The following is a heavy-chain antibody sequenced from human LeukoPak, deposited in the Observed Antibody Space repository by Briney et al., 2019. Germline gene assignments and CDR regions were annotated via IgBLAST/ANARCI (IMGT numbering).Heavy chain of an antibody. D-gene: IGHD6-13*01. CDR1: GFTLSNYV. V-gene: IGHV3-64*01. Sequence: PGGSLRLSCAASGFTLSNYVIHWVRQAPGKGLEYVSTMSADGRSIFYANSVKGRFTISRDNSKNTLFLQMGSLRPEDMAVYYCARISIIAPGMDLWGQGTLVTVSS. CDR2: MSADGRSI. J-gene: IGHJ5*02. CDR3: ARISIIAPGMDL.